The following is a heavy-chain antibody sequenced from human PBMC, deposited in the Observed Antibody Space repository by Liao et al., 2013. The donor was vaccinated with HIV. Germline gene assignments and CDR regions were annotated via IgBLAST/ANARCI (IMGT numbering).Heavy chain of an antibody. V-gene: IGHV4-39*07. CDR1: GGSISTSNYY. Sequence: QLQLQESDPGLVKPSETLSLTCTVSGGSISTSNYYWGWIRQPPGKGRGVDWEVSIILGTTYYNPSLKSRVTISVDTSKNQFSLKLSSVTAADTAVYYCARAKWEYQMLRRYFFDYWGQGTLVTVSS. CDR2: SIILGTT. CDR3: ARAKWEYQMLRRYFFDY. D-gene: IGHD2-2*01. J-gene: IGHJ4*02.